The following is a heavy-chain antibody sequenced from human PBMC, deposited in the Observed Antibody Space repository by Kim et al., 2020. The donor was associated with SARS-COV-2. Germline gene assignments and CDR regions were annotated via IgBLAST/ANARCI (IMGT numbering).Heavy chain of an antibody. CDR2: ISGSGGST. V-gene: IGHV3-23*01. Sequence: GGSLRLSCAASGFTFSSYAMSWVRQAPGKGLEWVSAISGSGGSTYYADSVKGRFTISRDNSKNTLYLQMNSLRAEDTAVYYCAKCTLRYFDWLLMLDYWGQGTLVTVSS. D-gene: IGHD3-9*01. CDR3: AKCTLRYFDWLLMLDY. CDR1: GFTFSSYA. J-gene: IGHJ4*02.